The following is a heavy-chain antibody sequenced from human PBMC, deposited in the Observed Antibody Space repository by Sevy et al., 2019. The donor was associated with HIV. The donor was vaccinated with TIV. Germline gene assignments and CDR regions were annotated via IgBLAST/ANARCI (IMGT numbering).Heavy chain of an antibody. J-gene: IGHJ4*02. CDR2: INQDGSQK. Sequence: GGSLRLSCAASGFTFSDYYMGWVRKALGKGLEWLANINQDGSQKNYVDSVKGRFTISRDNAKNSLSLQMNSLRVDDTAVYYCARELWPGDYWGQGTQVTVSS. V-gene: IGHV3-7*01. CDR3: ARELWPGDY. D-gene: IGHD2-21*01. CDR1: GFTFSDYY.